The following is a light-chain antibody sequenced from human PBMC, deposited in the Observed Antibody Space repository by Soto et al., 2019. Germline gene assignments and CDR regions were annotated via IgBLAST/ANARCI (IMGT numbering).Light chain of an antibody. V-gene: IGLV2-18*02. CDR1: SSDVGNYNR. Sequence: QSALTQPPSVSGSTGLSVTISCTGTSSDVGNYNRVSWYQQPPGTAPKVIIYEVSNRPSGIPDRFSGSKSGNTASLTISGLQAEDEPDYYCSSYTSSSTYVFGTGTKVTVL. J-gene: IGLJ1*01. CDR3: SSYTSSSTYV. CDR2: EVS.